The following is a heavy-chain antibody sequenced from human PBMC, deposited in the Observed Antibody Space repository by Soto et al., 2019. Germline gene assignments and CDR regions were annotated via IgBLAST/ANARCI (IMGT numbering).Heavy chain of an antibody. V-gene: IGHV1-24*01. CDR1: GYTLTELS. J-gene: IGHJ4*02. Sequence: QVQLVQSGAEVKKPGASVKVSCKVSGYTLTELSMHWVRQAPGKGLEWMGGFDPEDGETIYAQKFQGRVTMTEDTSTEKAYLELSSLRSEDTAVYYCVTAVIVVVVAAVDGFGYWGQGTLVTVSS. D-gene: IGHD2-15*01. CDR2: FDPEDGET. CDR3: VTAVIVVVVAAVDGFGY.